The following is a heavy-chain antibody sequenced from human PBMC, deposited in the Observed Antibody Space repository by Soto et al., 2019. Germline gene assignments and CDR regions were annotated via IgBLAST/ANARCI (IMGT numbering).Heavy chain of an antibody. V-gene: IGHV5-10-1*01. CDR2: IDPSDSYT. CDR3: ARSRRGAYSSGWYSLSGYYNYGIDV. D-gene: IGHD6-19*01. CDR1: GYSFTSYW. Sequence: PGESLKIFCKGSGYSFTSYWISWVRQMPGKGLEWMGRIDPSDSYTNYSPSFQGHVTISAGKSISTAYLQWSSLKASDTAMYYCARSRRGAYSSGWYSLSGYYNYGIDVWGQGTKVTVSS. J-gene: IGHJ6*02.